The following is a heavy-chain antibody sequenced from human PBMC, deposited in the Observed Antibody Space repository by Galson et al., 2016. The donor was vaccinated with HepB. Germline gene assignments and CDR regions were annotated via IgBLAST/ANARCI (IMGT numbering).Heavy chain of an antibody. Sequence: SVKVSCKASGYAFTRYGITWVRQAPGQGLEWMGWSSGYHGLRYYAQKFRGRVTMTTDTSTNVAHMELRSLRPDDAAVYYCARDRIPINRYFDLWGRGTLITVSS. CDR1: GYAFTRYG. CDR3: ARDRIPINRYFDL. CDR2: SSGYHGLR. V-gene: IGHV1-18*04. J-gene: IGHJ2*01. D-gene: IGHD2/OR15-2a*01.